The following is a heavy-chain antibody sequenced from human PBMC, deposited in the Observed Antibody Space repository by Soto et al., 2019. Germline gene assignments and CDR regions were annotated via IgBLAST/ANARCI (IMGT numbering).Heavy chain of an antibody. Sequence: EVQLVESGEGLVQPGGSLRLSCAASGFTFSSYNIHWIRQAPGKGLEFVSAISRSGDRTYYADSVKGRFTITRDNSKTTVWLQLGSLRAEDIAVDYCARARCSSGQCYYFDYWGRGALVSVSS. CDR1: GFTFSSYN. CDR2: ISRSGDRT. CDR3: ARARCSSGQCYYFDY. V-gene: IGHV3-64*02. D-gene: IGHD2-15*01. J-gene: IGHJ4*02.